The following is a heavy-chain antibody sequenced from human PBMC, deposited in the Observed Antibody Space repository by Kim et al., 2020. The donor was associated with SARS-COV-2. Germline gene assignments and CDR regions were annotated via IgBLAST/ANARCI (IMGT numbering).Heavy chain of an antibody. Sequence: KGRFTISRDNSKNTLYLQMNSLRAEDTAVYYCARGTYYYGSGSYSTFFDIWGQGTMVTVSS. D-gene: IGHD3-10*01. CDR3: ARGTYYYGSGSYSTFFDI. V-gene: IGHV3-30*01. J-gene: IGHJ3*02.